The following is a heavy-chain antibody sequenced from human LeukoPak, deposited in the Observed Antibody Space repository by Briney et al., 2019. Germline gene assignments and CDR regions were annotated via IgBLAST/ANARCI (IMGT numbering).Heavy chain of an antibody. V-gene: IGHV3-30-3*01. Sequence: GGSLRLSCEASGFTFSSYAMHWVRQAPGKGLEWVAVISYDGSNEYYADSVKGRFTISRDNSKNTLYLQMSSLRAEDTALYYCARAIDGYNFLNSRQLDYWGQGTLVTVSS. CDR2: ISYDGSNE. J-gene: IGHJ4*02. D-gene: IGHD5-24*01. CDR3: ARAIDGYNFLNSRQLDY. CDR1: GFTFSSYA.